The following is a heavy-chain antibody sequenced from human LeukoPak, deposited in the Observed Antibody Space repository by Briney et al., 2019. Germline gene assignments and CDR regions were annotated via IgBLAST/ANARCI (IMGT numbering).Heavy chain of an antibody. CDR2: IIPIFGTA. V-gene: IGHV1-69*05. J-gene: IGHJ6*02. D-gene: IGHD2-15*01. CDR1: GGTFSSYA. Sequence: SVKVSCKASGGTFSSYAISWVRQAPGQGLEWMGGIIPIFGTANYAQILQGRVTMTTDTSTSTAYMELRSLRSDDTAVYYCARGGGSTANGMDVWGQGTTVTVSS. CDR3: ARGGGSTANGMDV.